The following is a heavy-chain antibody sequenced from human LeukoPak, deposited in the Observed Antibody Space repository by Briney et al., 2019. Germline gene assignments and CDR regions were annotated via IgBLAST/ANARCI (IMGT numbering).Heavy chain of an antibody. CDR1: GGSISSYY. D-gene: IGHD2-2*01. CDR2: IYYSGST. V-gene: IGHV4-59*01. J-gene: IGHJ6*03. Sequence: SETLSLTCTVSGGSISSYYWSWIRQPPGKGLEWIGYIYYSGSTNYNPSLKSRVTISVDTSKNQFSLKLSSVTAADTAVYYCARGHPNEYCSSTSCYPNEDYYYYYYMDVWGKGTTVTVSS. CDR3: ARGHPNEYCSSTSCYPNEDYYYYYYMDV.